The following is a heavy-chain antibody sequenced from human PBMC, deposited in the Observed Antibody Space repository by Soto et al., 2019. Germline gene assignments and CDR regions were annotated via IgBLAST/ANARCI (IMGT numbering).Heavy chain of an antibody. CDR2: ISAHNDNT. D-gene: IGHD1-1*01. CDR1: GYTFTSYG. J-gene: IGHJ4*02. Sequence: VHLVQSGAEVKKPGASVKVSCKCSGYTFTSYGITWVRQAPGQGLEWMGWISAHNDNTDYAQKLQGRVTVTRDTSTSTAYMALRSLRSDDTAVYYCARGRYGDYWGQGALVSVSS. V-gene: IGHV1-18*01. CDR3: ARGRYGDY.